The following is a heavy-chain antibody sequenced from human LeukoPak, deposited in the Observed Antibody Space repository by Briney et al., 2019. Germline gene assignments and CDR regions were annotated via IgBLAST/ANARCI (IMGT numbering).Heavy chain of an antibody. Sequence: GGSLRLSCATSGFTFSSYPMSWVRQAPGRGLEWVSDISGNSGATYYADSVKGRFTISRDNAKNTVYLQMNNLRGEDTALYYCSKAGDTNYYRHGDYWGQGTLVTVSS. J-gene: IGHJ4*02. CDR3: SKAGDTNYYRHGDY. CDR1: GFTFSSYP. CDR2: ISGNSGAT. D-gene: IGHD4-11*01. V-gene: IGHV3-23*01.